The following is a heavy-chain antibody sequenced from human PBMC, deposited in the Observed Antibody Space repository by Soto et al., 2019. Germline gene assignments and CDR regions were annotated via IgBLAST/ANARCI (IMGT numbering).Heavy chain of an antibody. CDR1: GFSLSTSGVG. CDR3: AHSPYSSSWYRGSEYFQH. CDR2: IYWDDDK. V-gene: IGHV2-5*02. J-gene: IGHJ1*01. Sequence: QITLKESGPTLVKPTQTLTLTCTFSGFSLSTSGVGVGWIRQPPGKALDWLALIYWDDDKRYSPSLKSRLTITKDTSNNQVGLTMANMDPVDTATYYCAHSPYSSSWYRGSEYFQHWGQGTVVTVSS. D-gene: IGHD6-13*01.